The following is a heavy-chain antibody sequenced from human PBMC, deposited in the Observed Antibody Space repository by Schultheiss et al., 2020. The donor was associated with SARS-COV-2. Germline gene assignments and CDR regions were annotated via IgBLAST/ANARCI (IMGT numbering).Heavy chain of an antibody. CDR3: ARGIAAAGTKEFDY. CDR2: IYYSGST. Sequence: SETLSLTRTVSGGSISSYYWSWIRQPPGKGLEWIGYIYYSGSTNYNPSLKSRVTISVDTSKNQFSLKLSSVTAADTAVYYCARGIAAAGTKEFDYWGQGTLVTVAS. V-gene: IGHV4-59*01. CDR1: GGSISSYY. J-gene: IGHJ4*02. D-gene: IGHD6-13*01.